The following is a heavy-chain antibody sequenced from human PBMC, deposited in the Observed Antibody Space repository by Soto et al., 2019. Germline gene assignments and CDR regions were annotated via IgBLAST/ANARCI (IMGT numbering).Heavy chain of an antibody. CDR2: IIPIFGTA. J-gene: IGHJ5*02. D-gene: IGHD1-7*01. V-gene: IGHV1-69*12. CDR3: ARDRNYAIGGRILNWFAP. Sequence: QVQLVQSGAEVKKPGSSVKVSCKASGGTFSSYAISWVRQAPGQGLEWMGGIIPIFGTANYAQKFQGRVTITADESTSTSYMELSSLRSKDTAVYYCARDRNYAIGGRILNWFAPWGQGTLVTVSS. CDR1: GGTFSSYA.